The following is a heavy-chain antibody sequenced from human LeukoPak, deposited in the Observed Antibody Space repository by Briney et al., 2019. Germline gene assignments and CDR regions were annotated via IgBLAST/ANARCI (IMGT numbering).Heavy chain of an antibody. CDR1: GFTFSSYA. V-gene: IGHV3-23*01. D-gene: IGHD3-22*01. Sequence: QPGGSLRLSCAASGFTFSSYAMSWVRQAPGKGLEWVSAISGSGGSTYYADSVKGRFTISRDNSKNTLYLQMNSLRAEDTAVYYCAKISLRRDYYDSSGYGFDIWGQGTMVTVSS. CDR2: ISGSGGST. J-gene: IGHJ3*02. CDR3: AKISLRRDYYDSSGYGFDI.